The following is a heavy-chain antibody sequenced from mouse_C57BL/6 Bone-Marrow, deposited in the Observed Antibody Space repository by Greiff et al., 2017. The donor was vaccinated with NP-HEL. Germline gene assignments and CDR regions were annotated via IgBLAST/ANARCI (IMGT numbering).Heavy chain of an antibody. CDR1: GYTFTDYN. J-gene: IGHJ4*01. CDR2: INPNNGGT. Sequence: EVQLQQSGPELVKPGASVKMSCKASGYTFTDYNMHWVKQSHGKSLEWIGYINPNNGGTSYNQKFKGKATLTVNKSSSTAYMELRSLTSEDSAVYYCAREGEPHYYAMDYWGQGTSVTVSS. V-gene: IGHV1-22*01. CDR3: AREGEPHYYAMDY.